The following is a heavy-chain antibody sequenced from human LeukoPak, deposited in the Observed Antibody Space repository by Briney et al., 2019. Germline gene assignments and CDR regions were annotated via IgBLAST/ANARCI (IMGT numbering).Heavy chain of an antibody. J-gene: IGHJ4*02. CDR3: AKAKLWFGELSKAYFDY. D-gene: IGHD3-10*01. CDR2: ISWNSGSI. V-gene: IGHV3-9*01. CDR1: GITFDDYA. Sequence: PGRSLRLSCAASGITFDDYAMHWVRQAPGKGLEWVSGISWNSGSIGYADSVKGRFTISRDNAKNSLYLQMNSLRAEDTALYYCAKAKLWFGELSKAYFDYWGQGTLVTVSS.